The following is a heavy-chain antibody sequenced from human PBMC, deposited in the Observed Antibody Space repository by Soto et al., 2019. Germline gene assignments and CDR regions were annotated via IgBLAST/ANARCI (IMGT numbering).Heavy chain of an antibody. J-gene: IGHJ4*02. Sequence: EVQLLESGGGLVQPGGSLRLSCAASGFTFSSYAMSWVRQAPGKGLEWVSAISGSGGSTYYADSVKGRFNISRDNSKNTLYLQMNSLRAEDTAVYYCATSITIFGVVPHYFDYWGQGTLVTVSS. CDR2: ISGSGGST. V-gene: IGHV3-23*01. CDR3: ATSITIFGVVPHYFDY. CDR1: GFTFSSYA. D-gene: IGHD3-3*01.